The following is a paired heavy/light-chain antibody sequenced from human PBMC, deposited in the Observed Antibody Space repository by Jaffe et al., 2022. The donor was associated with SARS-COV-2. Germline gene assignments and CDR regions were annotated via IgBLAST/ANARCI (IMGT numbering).Heavy chain of an antibody. CDR3: ARHIDGYGDRNS. CDR1: GASVSDSGSI. J-gene: IGHJ5*02. V-gene: IGHV4-39*01. CDR2: VSYLGNI. D-gene: IGHD5-18*01. Sequence: QLQLRESGPGLVKPSETLSLTCTVSGASVSDSGSIWDWIRQPPGKGLEWIGRVSYLGNINYSQALKSRATVSVDRSKNQYSLRLSSVTAADTAIYYCARHIDGYGDRNSWGRGVLVAVSS.
Light chain of an antibody. CDR3: ALYIDTAIWM. J-gene: IGLJ3*02. CDR1: SGSVSTGHF. V-gene: IGLV8-61*01. Sequence: QTVVTQEPSLSVSPGGTVTLTCGLASGSVSTGHFTSWYQQIPGQAPRTLMYRTSVRSSGVPDRFSGSILGGKGALTITGAQTDDESDYYCALYIDTAIWMFGEGTKLTVL. CDR2: RTS.